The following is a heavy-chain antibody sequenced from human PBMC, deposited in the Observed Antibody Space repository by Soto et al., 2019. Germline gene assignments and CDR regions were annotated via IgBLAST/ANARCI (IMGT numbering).Heavy chain of an antibody. CDR3: ARGQTTVTTFDY. CDR2: IYHSGST. J-gene: IGHJ4*02. CDR1: GGSISSGGYS. Sequence: TLSLTCAVSGGSISSGGYSWSWIRQPPGKGLEWIGYIYHSGSTYYNPSLKSRVTISVDRSKNQLSLKLTSVTAADTAVYYCARGQTTVTTFDYWGQGTLVTVSS. V-gene: IGHV4-30-2*01. D-gene: IGHD4-17*01.